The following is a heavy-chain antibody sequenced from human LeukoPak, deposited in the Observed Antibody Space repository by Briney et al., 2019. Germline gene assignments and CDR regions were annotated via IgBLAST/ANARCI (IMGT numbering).Heavy chain of an antibody. CDR3: ARHKGGSYYSIDY. J-gene: IGHJ4*02. D-gene: IGHD1-26*01. CDR2: ISSSSSYI. Sequence: GGSLRLSCAASGFTFSSYSMNWVRQAPGKGLEWVSSISSSSSYIYYADSVKGRFTISRDNAKNSLYLQMNSLRAEDTAVYYCARHKGGSYYSIDYWGQGTLVTVSS. CDR1: GFTFSSYS. V-gene: IGHV3-21*01.